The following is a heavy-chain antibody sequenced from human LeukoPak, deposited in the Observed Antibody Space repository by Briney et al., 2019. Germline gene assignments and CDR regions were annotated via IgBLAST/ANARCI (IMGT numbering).Heavy chain of an antibody. CDR3: ARDRGLDDYVWGSYRYWYFDL. CDR2: IYYSGST. Sequence: SETLSLTCTVSGGSISSSSYYWGWIRQPPGKGLEWIGSIYYSGSTYYNPSLKSRVTISVDTSKNQFSLKLSSVTAADTAVYYCARDRGLDDYVWGSYRYWYFDLWGRGTLVTVSS. D-gene: IGHD3-16*02. V-gene: IGHV4-39*07. J-gene: IGHJ2*01. CDR1: GGSISSSSYY.